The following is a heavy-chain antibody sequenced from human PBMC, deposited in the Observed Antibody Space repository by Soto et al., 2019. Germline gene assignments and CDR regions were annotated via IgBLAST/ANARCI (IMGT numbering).Heavy chain of an antibody. V-gene: IGHV1-8*01. D-gene: IGHD6-6*01. J-gene: IGHJ6*02. CDR1: GYTFTSYD. CDR2: MNPNSGNT. Sequence: ASVKVSCKASGYTFTSYDINWVRQATGQGLEWMGWMNPNSGNTGYAQKFQGRVTMTRNTSISTAYMELSSLRSEDTAVYYCAFKGLSACPPIYYGMDVWGQGTTVTVS. CDR3: AFKGLSACPPIYYGMDV.